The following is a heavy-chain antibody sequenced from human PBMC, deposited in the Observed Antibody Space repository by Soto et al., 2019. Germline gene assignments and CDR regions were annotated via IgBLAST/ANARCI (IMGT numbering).Heavy chain of an antibody. D-gene: IGHD1-26*01. J-gene: IGHJ6*02. Sequence: ASVKVSCKASGYTFTSYGISWVRQAPGQGLEWMGWISAYNGNTNYAQKLQGRVTMTTDTSTSTAYMELRSLRSDDTAVYYCARWSGSYPQSYYYGMDVWGQGTTVTVSS. CDR1: GYTFTSYG. V-gene: IGHV1-18*04. CDR2: ISAYNGNT. CDR3: ARWSGSYPQSYYYGMDV.